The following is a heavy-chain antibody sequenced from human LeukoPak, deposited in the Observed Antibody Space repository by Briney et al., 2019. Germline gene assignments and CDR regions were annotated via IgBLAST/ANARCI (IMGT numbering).Heavy chain of an antibody. D-gene: IGHD3-3*01. V-gene: IGHV4-4*07. CDR1: GGSISSYY. CDR3: ARFGVVIRSLYYYYYMDV. J-gene: IGHJ6*03. Sequence: SETLSLTCTVSGGSISSYYWSWIRQPAGKGLEWIGRIYTSGSTNYNPSLKSRVTISVDKSKNQFSLKLSSVTAADTAVYYCARFGVVIRSLYYYYYMDVRGKGTTVTVSS. CDR2: IYTSGST.